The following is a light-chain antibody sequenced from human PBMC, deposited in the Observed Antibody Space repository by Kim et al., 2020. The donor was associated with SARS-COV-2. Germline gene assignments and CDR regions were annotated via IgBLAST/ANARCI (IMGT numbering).Light chain of an antibody. CDR3: QQYGSSPLA. CDR2: GAS. V-gene: IGKV3-20*01. CDR1: QSVSSSY. Sequence: EIVLTQSPGTLSLSPGERATLSCRASQSVSSSYLAWYQQKPCQAPRLLIYGASSRATGIPDRFSGSGSGTDFTLTISRLEPEDFAMYYCQQYGSSPLAFGQGTKVDIK. J-gene: IGKJ1*01.